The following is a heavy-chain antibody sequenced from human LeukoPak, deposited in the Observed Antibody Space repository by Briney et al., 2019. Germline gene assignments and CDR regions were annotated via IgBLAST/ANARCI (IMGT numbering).Heavy chain of an antibody. CDR2: IGASGGTT. Sequence: PGGSLRLSCAASGFIFSNYVMSWVRQAPGKGLEWVSGIGASGGTTYYVDSVKGRFTISRDNSNNTLYLQMNSLRAEDTAVYCCAQHMSRPSHPFDYWGQGALVTVSS. V-gene: IGHV3-23*01. CDR1: GFIFSNYV. D-gene: IGHD5/OR15-5a*01. J-gene: IGHJ4*02. CDR3: AQHMSRPSHPFDY.